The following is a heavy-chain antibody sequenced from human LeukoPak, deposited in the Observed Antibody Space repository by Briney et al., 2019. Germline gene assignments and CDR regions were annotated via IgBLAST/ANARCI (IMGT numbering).Heavy chain of an antibody. D-gene: IGHD3-22*01. J-gene: IGHJ3*01. CDR2: IRDDGSFK. CDR3: AKGISTISLIVAIFDAFDV. CDR1: GFTFSNYG. Sequence: GGSLRLSCVASGFTFSNYGMHWVRQAPGKGLEWMAFIRDDGSFKYYSDSVKGRLTISRDNSKNTLYLEMNSLRAEDTATYYCAKGISTISLIVAIFDAFDVWGQGAMVTVS. V-gene: IGHV3-30*02.